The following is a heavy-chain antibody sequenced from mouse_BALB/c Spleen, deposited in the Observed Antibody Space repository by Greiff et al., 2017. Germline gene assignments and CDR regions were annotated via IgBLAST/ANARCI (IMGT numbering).Heavy chain of an antibody. CDR3: ARDYYGSSPYYYAMDY. J-gene: IGHJ4*01. CDR1: GFSLSRYS. V-gene: IGHV2-6-4*01. D-gene: IGHD1-1*01. Sequence: VHLVESGPGLVAPSQSLSITCTVSGFSLSRYSVHWVRQPPGKGLEWLGMIWGGGSTDYNSALKSRLSISKDNSKSQVFLKMNSLQTDDTAMYYCARDYYGSSPYYYAMDYWGQGTSVTVSS. CDR2: IWGGGST.